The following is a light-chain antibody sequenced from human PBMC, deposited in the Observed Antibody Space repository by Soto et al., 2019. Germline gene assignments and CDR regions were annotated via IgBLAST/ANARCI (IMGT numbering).Light chain of an antibody. CDR1: KTVSIK. V-gene: IGKV3-20*01. Sequence: ASKTVSIKVDLSTKQXGKAPLLLIYDSSXRAHGVTYRLSGRGSGTAFTLTISRLEPEEVAVYYCKQYGSSPGTHGQGTKMDIK. CDR2: DSS. J-gene: IGKJ1*01. CDR3: KQYGSSPGT.